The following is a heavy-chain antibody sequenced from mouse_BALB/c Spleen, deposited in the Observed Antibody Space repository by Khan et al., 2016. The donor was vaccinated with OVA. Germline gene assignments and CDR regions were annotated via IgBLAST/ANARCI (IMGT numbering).Heavy chain of an antibody. Sequence: VQLQQSGAEFVKPGASVRLSCTASGFNIKNTYIHWVKQRPEQGLEWIGRIDPANGNTKYDPKFQGKATITADTSSNTAYLQLSSLTSEDTAVYYCAHSLLLDSMDYWGQGTSVTVSS. V-gene: IGHV14-3*02. J-gene: IGHJ4*01. CDR1: GFNIKNTY. D-gene: IGHD1-2*01. CDR2: IDPANGNT. CDR3: AHSLLLDSMDY.